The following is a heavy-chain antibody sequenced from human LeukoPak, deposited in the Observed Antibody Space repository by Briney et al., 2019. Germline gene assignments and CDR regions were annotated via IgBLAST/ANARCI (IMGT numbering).Heavy chain of an antibody. V-gene: IGHV3-48*01. CDR1: GFTFSSYS. CDR3: ARLTTTVTTPFDY. Sequence: QPGGSLRLSCAASGFTFSSYSMNWVRQAPGKGLEWVSYISSSSSTIYYADSVKGRFTISRDNAKNSLYLQMNSLRAEDTAVYYCARLTTTVTTPFDYWGQGTLVTVSS. J-gene: IGHJ4*02. CDR2: ISSSSSTI. D-gene: IGHD4-17*01.